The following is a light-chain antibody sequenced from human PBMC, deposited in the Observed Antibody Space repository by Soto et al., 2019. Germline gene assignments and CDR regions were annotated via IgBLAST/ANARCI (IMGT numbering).Light chain of an antibody. Sequence: DIVLTQSPLSLPVTPGEPASISCRSTQSLLHSNGYNYLDLYLQKPGQSPQLLIYLGSNRASGVPDRFSGSGSGTDFTLKISRVEAEDVGVYYCMQALQTPFTFGPGTKVDIK. CDR1: QSLLHSNGYNY. CDR3: MQALQTPFT. CDR2: LGS. J-gene: IGKJ3*01. V-gene: IGKV2-28*01.